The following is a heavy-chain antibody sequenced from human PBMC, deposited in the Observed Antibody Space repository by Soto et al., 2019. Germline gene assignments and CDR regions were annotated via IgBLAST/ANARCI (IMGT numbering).Heavy chain of an antibody. CDR2: ISAYNGNT. V-gene: IGHV1-18*01. J-gene: IGHJ6*02. D-gene: IGHD3-16*01. CDR1: GYTFTSYG. CDR3: ARVGVNHYYYYGMDV. Sequence: GASVKVSCKASGYTFTSYGISWVRQAPGQGLEWMGWISAYNGNTNYAQKLQGRVTMTTDTSTSTAYMELRSLRSDDTAVYYCARVGVNHYYYYGMDVWGQGTTVTVSS.